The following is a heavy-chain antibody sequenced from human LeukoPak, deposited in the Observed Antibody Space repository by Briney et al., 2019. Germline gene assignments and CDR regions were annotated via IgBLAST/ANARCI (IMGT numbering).Heavy chain of an antibody. CDR1: GYTFTSYG. D-gene: IGHD2-21*01. J-gene: IGHJ5*02. CDR3: ARDLGGDYSNWFDP. V-gene: IGHV1-18*03. CDR2: ISAYNGNT. Sequence: ASVKVSCKASGYTFTSYGISWVRQAPGQGLEWMGWISAYNGNTNYAQKLQGRVTMTTDTSTSTAYMELSSLRSEDMAVYYCARDLGGDYSNWFDPWGQGTLVTVSS.